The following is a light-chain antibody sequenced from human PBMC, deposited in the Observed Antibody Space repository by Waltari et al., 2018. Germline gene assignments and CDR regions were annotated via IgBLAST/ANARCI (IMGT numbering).Light chain of an antibody. CDR3: QTGGHGTWV. J-gene: IGLJ3*02. Sequence: QRVVTQSPSASAPLGASVKPTCTLSSWHISNIFALLQQRPEKGPRYLMKVNSDGSHIKGEGIPDRFSGSSSGAERYLTISSLQSDDEADYYGQTGGHGTWVFGGGTTLTVL. CDR1: SWHISNI. V-gene: IGLV4-69*01. CDR2: VNSDGSH.